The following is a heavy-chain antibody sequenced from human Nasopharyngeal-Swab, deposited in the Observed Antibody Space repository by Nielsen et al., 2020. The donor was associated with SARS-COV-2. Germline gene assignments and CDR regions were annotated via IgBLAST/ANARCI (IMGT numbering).Heavy chain of an antibody. J-gene: IGHJ5*02. Sequence: GGSLRLSCMGSGYSFTSYWIGWVRQMPGKGLEWMGIIYPGDSDTRYSPSFQGQVTISADKSISTAYLQWSSLKASDTAMYYCARGSSGWQYNWFDPWGQGTLVTVSS. V-gene: IGHV5-51*01. CDR2: IYPGDSDT. CDR1: GYSFTSYW. CDR3: ARGSSGWQYNWFDP. D-gene: IGHD6-19*01.